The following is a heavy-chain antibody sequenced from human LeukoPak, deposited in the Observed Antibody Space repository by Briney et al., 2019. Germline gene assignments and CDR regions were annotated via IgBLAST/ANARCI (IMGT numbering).Heavy chain of an antibody. CDR3: AKDSKGYSSGWDLDY. V-gene: IGHV3-30*04. CDR2: ISYDGSNK. D-gene: IGHD6-19*01. J-gene: IGHJ4*02. CDR1: GFTFSSYA. Sequence: GGSLRLSCAASGFTFSSYAMHWVRQAPGKGLEWVAVISYDGSNKYYADSVKGRFTISRDNSKNTLYLQMNSLRAEDTALYYCAKDSKGYSSGWDLDYWGQGTLVTVSS.